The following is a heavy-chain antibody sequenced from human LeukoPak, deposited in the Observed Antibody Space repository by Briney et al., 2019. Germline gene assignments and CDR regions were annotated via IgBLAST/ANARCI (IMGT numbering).Heavy chain of an antibody. CDR1: GFTFSSYS. CDR2: ISSSSSTI. V-gene: IGHV3-48*01. J-gene: IGHJ3*02. D-gene: IGHD6-19*01. CDR3: ARDGFTQWLHAKDHDAFDI. Sequence: GGSLRLSCAASGFTFSSYSMNWVRRAPGKGLEWVSYISSSSSTIYYADSVKGRFTISRDNAKNSLYLQMNSLRAEDTAVYYCARDGFTQWLHAKDHDAFDIWGQGTMVTVSS.